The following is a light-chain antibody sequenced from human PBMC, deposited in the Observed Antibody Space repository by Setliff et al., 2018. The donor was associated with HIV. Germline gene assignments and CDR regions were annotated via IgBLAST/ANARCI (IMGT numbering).Light chain of an antibody. CDR3: SLATSNDSGV. J-gene: IGLJ1*01. CDR2: DVT. Sequence: QPALTQPASVSGSPGQSITISCTGPSSDVGGYNYVSWYQQHPGKAPKLMIYDVTNRPSGVSNRFSGSNSGDTASLTISGLQAEDEADYYCSLATSNDSGVFGAGTKAPS. CDR1: SSDVGGYNY. V-gene: IGLV2-14*03.